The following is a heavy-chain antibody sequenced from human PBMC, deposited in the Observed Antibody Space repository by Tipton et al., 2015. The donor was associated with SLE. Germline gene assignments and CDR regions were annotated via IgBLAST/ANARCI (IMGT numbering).Heavy chain of an antibody. Sequence: KLQGRVTMTTDTSTSTAYMEVRSLRSDDTAVYYCARGQGGMVPGAFDIWGQGTMVTVSS. J-gene: IGHJ3*02. CDR3: ARGQGGMVPGAFDI. V-gene: IGHV1-18*01. D-gene: IGHD3-10*01.